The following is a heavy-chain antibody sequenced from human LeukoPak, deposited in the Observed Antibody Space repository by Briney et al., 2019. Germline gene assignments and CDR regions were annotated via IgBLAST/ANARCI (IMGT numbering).Heavy chain of an antibody. CDR2: ISYDGSNK. CDR1: GFTFSSYG. J-gene: IGHJ5*02. D-gene: IGHD4-23*01. Sequence: GRSLRLSCAVSGFTFSSYGMHWVRQAPGKGLEWVAVISYDGSNKYYADSVKGRFTISRDNSKNTLYLQMNSLRAEDTAVYYCAKAPYGGNPYSWFDPWGQGTLVTVSS. V-gene: IGHV3-30*18. CDR3: AKAPYGGNPYSWFDP.